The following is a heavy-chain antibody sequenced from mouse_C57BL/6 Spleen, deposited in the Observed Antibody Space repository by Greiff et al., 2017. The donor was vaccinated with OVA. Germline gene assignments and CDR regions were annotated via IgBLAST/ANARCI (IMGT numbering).Heavy chain of an antibody. J-gene: IGHJ4*01. CDR2: ISGGGGNT. V-gene: IGHV5-9*01. CDR3: ARRGYDGALYAMDY. CDR1: GFTFSSYT. Sequence: EVMLVESGGGLVKPGGSLKLSCAASGFTFSSYTMSWVRQTPEKRLEWVATISGGGGNTYYPDSVKGRFTISRDNAKNTLYLQMSSLRSEDTALYYCARRGYDGALYAMDYWGQGTSVTVSS. D-gene: IGHD2-2*01.